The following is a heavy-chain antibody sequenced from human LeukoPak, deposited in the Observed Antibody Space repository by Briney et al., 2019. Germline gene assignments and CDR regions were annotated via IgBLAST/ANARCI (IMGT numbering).Heavy chain of an antibody. CDR2: ISSSGGST. V-gene: IGHV3-23*01. Sequence: PGGSLRLSCAASGFTFNSYAMSWVRQAPGKGLEWVSSISSSGGSTYYVDSVKDRFTISRDNSKNTLYLQMNSLRAEDTAVYYCAESPMTRVTTGGFDFWGQGTLVTVSS. CDR1: GFTFNSYA. J-gene: IGHJ4*02. CDR3: AESPMTRVTTGGFDF. D-gene: IGHD4-17*01.